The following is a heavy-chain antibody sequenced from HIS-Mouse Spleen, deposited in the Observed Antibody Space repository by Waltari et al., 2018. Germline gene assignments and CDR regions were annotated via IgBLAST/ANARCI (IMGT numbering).Heavy chain of an antibody. CDR1: GGSISSGGYS. D-gene: IGHD3-10*01. CDR3: ASHYGSGSRPVDY. V-gene: IGHV4-30-2*01. J-gene: IGHJ4*02. Sequence: QLQLQESGSGLVKPSQTLSLTCAVSGGSISSGGYSWSWIRQPPGKGLEWIGYIYHSGSTHYHPSLKSRVTISVDRSKNQFSLKLSSVTAADTAVYYCASHYGSGSRPVDYWGQGTLVTVSS. CDR2: IYHSGST.